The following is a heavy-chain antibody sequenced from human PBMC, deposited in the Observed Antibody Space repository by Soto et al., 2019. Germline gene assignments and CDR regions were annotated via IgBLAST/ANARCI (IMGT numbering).Heavy chain of an antibody. CDR2: IYYSGST. Sequence: PSETLSRACIGSGGSIGSGGYYWSWMRQHPEKGLEWIGYIYYSGSTYYNPSLKSRVTISVDTSKNQFSLKLSSVTAADTAVYYCARAITIFGVVIFPFHFDYWGQGTLVTVSS. J-gene: IGHJ4*02. V-gene: IGHV4-31*03. D-gene: IGHD3-3*01. CDR3: ARAITIFGVVIFPFHFDY. CDR1: GGSIGSGGYY.